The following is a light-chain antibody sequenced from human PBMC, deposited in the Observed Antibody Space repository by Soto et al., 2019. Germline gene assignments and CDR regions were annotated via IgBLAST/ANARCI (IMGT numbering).Light chain of an antibody. V-gene: IGKV3-20*01. Sequence: EIVLTQSPGTLSLSPGESATLSCRASQSVGSSYLAWYQQTPGQAPRLLIYATSSRATGIPDRFSGSGSGTDFTLTISSLEPEDFAVYYCQQYQTFGPGTKVDIK. J-gene: IGKJ3*01. CDR3: QQYQT. CDR2: ATS. CDR1: QSVGSSY.